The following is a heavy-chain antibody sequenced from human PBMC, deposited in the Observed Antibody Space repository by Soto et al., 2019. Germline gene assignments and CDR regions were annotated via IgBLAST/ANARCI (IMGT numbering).Heavy chain of an antibody. V-gene: IGHV5-51*01. J-gene: IGHJ4*02. CDR3: ARTLITYYYDSSGPKYDY. D-gene: IGHD3-22*01. CDR2: IYPGDSDT. Sequence: GESLKISCKGFGYSFTSYWIGWVRQMPGKGLEWMAIIYPGDSDTRYSPSFQGQVTISADKSISTAYLQWSSLKASDTAMYYCARTLITYYYDSSGPKYDYWGQGTLVTVS. CDR1: GYSFTSYW.